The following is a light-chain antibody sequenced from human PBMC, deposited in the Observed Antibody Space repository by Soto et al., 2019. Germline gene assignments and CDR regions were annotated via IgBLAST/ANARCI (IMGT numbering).Light chain of an antibody. V-gene: IGKV3-20*01. CDR2: GAS. J-gene: IGKJ2*02. Sequence: EIVLTQSPGTLSLSPGERATLSCRASQSISSSSLAWYQQKPGQAPRLLIYGASNRATGIPDRFSASGSGTDFTLTISRLEPEDFAVYYCQQYGSSPLCTFGQGTKLEIK. CDR1: QSISSSS. CDR3: QQYGSSPLCT.